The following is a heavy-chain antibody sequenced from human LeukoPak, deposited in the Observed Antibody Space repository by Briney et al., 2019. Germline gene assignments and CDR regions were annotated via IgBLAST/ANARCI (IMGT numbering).Heavy chain of an antibody. J-gene: IGHJ4*02. D-gene: IGHD3-3*01. Sequence: PGGPLRLSCAASGYTFDDYAMHWVRQAPGKGLEWVSGISWNSGSIGYADSVKGRFTISRDNAKNSLYLQMNSLRAEDMALYYCAKDIGRFLEWLLDYWGQGTLVTVSS. V-gene: IGHV3-9*03. CDR3: AKDIGRFLEWLLDY. CDR1: GYTFDDYA. CDR2: ISWNSGSI.